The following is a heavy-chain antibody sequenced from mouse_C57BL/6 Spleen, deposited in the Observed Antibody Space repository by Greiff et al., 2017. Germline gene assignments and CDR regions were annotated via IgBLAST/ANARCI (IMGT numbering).Heavy chain of an antibody. D-gene: IGHD1-1*01. CDR3: ERTDYYGCSRGYFDF. V-gene: IGHV1-82*01. J-gene: IGHJ1*01. CDR1: GYAFSSSG. Sequence: VHLQQSGPELVKPGASVKLSCTASGYAFSSSGMHWVKQRPGKGLEWIGWICPGDGDTNYTGKFKGKATLTADKSSSTAYMQLTSLTSEDSAVFWCERTDYYGCSRGYFDFWGQGTTVTVSA. CDR2: ICPGDGDT.